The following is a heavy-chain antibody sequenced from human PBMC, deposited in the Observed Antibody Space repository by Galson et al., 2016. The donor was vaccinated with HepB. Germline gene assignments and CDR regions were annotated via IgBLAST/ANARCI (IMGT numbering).Heavy chain of an antibody. CDR1: GFTFSTNA. Sequence: SLRLSCAASGFTFSTNAMSWVRQAPGRGLEWVSDISAGGDNVQYADFVGARFTVSRDNSKNTLYLQMSSLSAEDTAVDYCTKATTYDTGGFFCDHYWGQGALVTVSS. CDR2: ISAGGDNV. D-gene: IGHD2-8*02. CDR3: TKATTYDTGGFFCDHY. J-gene: IGHJ4*02. V-gene: IGHV3-23*01.